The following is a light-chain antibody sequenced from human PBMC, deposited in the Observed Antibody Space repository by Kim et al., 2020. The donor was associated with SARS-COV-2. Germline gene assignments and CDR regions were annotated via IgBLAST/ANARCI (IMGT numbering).Light chain of an antibody. V-gene: IGKV3D-20*01. J-gene: IGKJ5*01. CDR3: QQYGTSPIT. Sequence: PGERATLSCGASQSVTNRYVAWYQQKPGLAPRLLIYNAVARATGIPDRFSGSGSGTDFNLSISRLAPVDFAVYFCQQYGTSPITFGQGTRLE. CDR2: NAV. CDR1: QSVTNRY.